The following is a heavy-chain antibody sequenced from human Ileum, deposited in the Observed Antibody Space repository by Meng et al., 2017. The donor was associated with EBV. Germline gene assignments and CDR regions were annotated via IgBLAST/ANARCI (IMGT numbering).Heavy chain of an antibody. Sequence: HLQRTESVPGLVNPSVTLSLTCAVSGGPINSSSYYWGWIRQPPGKGLEWIGSIYYSGRTYYNPSLKSRVTISVDTSKNQFSLKLSSVTAADTAVYYCARPIAAAGWFDPWGQGTLVTASS. D-gene: IGHD6-13*01. V-gene: IGHV4-39*01. CDR3: ARPIAAAGWFDP. CDR1: GGPINSSSYY. J-gene: IGHJ5*02. CDR2: IYYSGRT.